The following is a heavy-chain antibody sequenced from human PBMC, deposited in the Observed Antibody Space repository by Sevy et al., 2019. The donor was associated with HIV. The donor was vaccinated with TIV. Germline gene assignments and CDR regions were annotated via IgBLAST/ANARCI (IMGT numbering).Heavy chain of an antibody. CDR1: GFTFRHHN. D-gene: IGHD7-27*01. V-gene: IGHV3-48*02. CDR2: ISKSGSTT. CDR3: AREENRELGTIPLDS. Sequence: GGSLRLSCAASGFTFRHHNMNWVRQAPGKGLEWISYISKSGSTTYFADSVRGRLTISRDNAKNSLFLEMHSLTDEDTAVYYCAREENRELGTIPLDSWGRGIQVTVSS. J-gene: IGHJ4*02.